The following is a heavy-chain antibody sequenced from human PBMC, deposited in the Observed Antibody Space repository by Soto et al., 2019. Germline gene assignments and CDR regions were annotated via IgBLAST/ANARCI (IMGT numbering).Heavy chain of an antibody. J-gene: IGHJ4*02. CDR3: TTLSYAYPLFDN. CDR2: IKTEADGGTT. Sequence: LRLSCAASGFNFNIAWMSWVRQVPGGGLEWVGRIKTEADGGTTDYAAAVKGRFTISRDESRTTVFLEMNSLKTEDTAIYFCTTLSYAYPLFDNWGQGTRVTVSS. D-gene: IGHD2-2*01. V-gene: IGHV3-15*01. CDR1: GFNFNIAW.